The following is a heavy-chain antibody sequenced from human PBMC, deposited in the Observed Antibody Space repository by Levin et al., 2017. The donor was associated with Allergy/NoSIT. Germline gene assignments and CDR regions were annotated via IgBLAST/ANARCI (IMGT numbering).Heavy chain of an antibody. Sequence: ASETLSLTCSVSGYSVSSGGYSWSWIRQPPGKGLEWIGNIYHSKSPYYNPSLESRVSMSLDRSKNQVSLRLSYVTAADTAIYYCAREGRYDSWSAYLDYWGQGILVTVSS. J-gene: IGHJ4*02. CDR3: AREGRYDSWSAYLDY. V-gene: IGHV4-30-2*01. CDR2: IYHSKSP. D-gene: IGHD3-3*01. CDR1: GYSVSSGGYS.